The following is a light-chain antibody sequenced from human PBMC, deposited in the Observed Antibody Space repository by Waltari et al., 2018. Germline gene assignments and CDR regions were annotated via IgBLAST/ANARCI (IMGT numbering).Light chain of an antibody. CDR1: QIVGTN. CDR3: QQRYKWPHS. CDR2: DAF. Sequence: EIVLTQSPATLSLSAGERATLSCRASQIVGTNLAWYQNGPGQAPRLLIYDAFARAAGVPARFSGSSSGVEFTLTISSLEPEDSGVYFCQQRYKWPHSFGGGTKVEI. V-gene: IGKV3-11*01. J-gene: IGKJ4*01.